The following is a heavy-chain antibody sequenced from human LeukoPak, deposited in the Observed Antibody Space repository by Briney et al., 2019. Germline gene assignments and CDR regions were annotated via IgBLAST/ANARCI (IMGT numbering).Heavy chain of an antibody. D-gene: IGHD3-3*01. CDR1: GGSISSGSYY. CDR2: IYTSGST. V-gene: IGHV4-61*02. J-gene: IGHJ6*03. CDR3: ARESITIFGVVIIRPDYYYYMDV. Sequence: SQTLSLTCTVSGGSISSGSYYWSWIRQPAGKGLEWIGRIYTSGSTNYNPSLKSRVTISVDTSKNQFSLKLSSVTAADTAVYYCARESITIFGVVIIRPDYYYYMDVWGKGTTVTVSS.